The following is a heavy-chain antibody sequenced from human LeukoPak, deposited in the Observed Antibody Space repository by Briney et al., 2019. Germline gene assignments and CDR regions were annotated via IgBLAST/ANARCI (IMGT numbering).Heavy chain of an antibody. J-gene: IGHJ5*02. CDR1: GGSVSSGSYY. CDR2: IYTSGST. D-gene: IGHD3-22*01. V-gene: IGHV4-61*02. Sequence: TLSLTCTVSGGSVSSGSYYWSWIRQPAGKGLEWIGRIYTSGSTNYNPSLKSRVTISVDTSKNQFSLKLSSVTAADTAVYYCARDLFRAGYYYDSSGYYENWFDPWGQGTLVTVSS. CDR3: ARDLFRAGYYYDSSGYYENWFDP.